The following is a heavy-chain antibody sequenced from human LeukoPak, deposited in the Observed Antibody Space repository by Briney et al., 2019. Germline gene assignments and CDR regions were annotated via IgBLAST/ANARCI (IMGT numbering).Heavy chain of an antibody. D-gene: IGHD6-19*01. CDR1: YY. Sequence: YYWSWIRQPPGKGLEWIGYIYYSGSTNYNPSLKSRVTISVDTSKNQFSLKLSSVTAADTAVYYCARHRRQSSGWYYFDYWGQGTLVTVSS. V-gene: IGHV4-59*08. J-gene: IGHJ4*02. CDR2: IYYSGST. CDR3: ARHRRQSSGWYYFDY.